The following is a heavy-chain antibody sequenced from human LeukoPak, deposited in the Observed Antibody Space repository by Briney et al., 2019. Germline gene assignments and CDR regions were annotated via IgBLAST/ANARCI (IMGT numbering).Heavy chain of an antibody. CDR3: AKGDYYGSGSYSVLSSFDS. Sequence: PGGSLRLSCVASGFTFTFYAMNWVRQAPGKALEWVSAINGNGATTYYADSVKGRFTISRDNSKNTLYLQMNSLRADDTAVYYCAKGDYYGSGSYSVLSSFDSWGQGRLVTVSS. CDR2: INGNGATT. V-gene: IGHV3-23*01. CDR1: GFTFTFYA. J-gene: IGHJ4*02. D-gene: IGHD3-10*01.